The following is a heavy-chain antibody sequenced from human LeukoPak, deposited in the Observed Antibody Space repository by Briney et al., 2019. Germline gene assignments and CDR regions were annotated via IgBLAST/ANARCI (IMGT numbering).Heavy chain of an antibody. CDR3: ARDYGDYGDYMN. J-gene: IGHJ4*02. D-gene: IGHD4-17*01. CDR2: IWYDGSNK. CDR1: GFTFSSYG. Sequence: GGSLRLSCAASGFTFSSYGMHWVRLAPGKGLEWVAVIWYDGSNKYYADSVKGRFTISRDNSKNTLYLQMNSLRAEDTAVYYCARDYGDYGDYMNWGQGTLVTVSS. V-gene: IGHV3-33*01.